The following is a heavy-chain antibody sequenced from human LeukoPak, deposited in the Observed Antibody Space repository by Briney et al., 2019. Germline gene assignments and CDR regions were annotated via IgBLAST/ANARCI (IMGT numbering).Heavy chain of an antibody. CDR1: VFTFSNYF. D-gene: IGHD2-15*01. V-gene: IGHV3-74*01. Sequence: PGGCLRLSCAASVFTFSNYFMHWVRQAPGAGLGWVSRINGDVTTTIYADSVKGRFTISRDNAKNTLYLQMNSLRAEDTAIYYCARRVDATRWFDPWGQGTLVTVSS. J-gene: IGHJ5*02. CDR3: ARRVDATRWFDP. CDR2: INGDVTTT.